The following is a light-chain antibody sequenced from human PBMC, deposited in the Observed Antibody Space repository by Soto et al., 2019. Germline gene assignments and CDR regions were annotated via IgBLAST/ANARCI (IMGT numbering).Light chain of an antibody. CDR2: DAS. CDR3: QQRSNWPPLT. J-gene: IGKJ4*01. CDR1: QSVGSY. Sequence: EIVVTQSPATLSSSPGERATLSCRTSQSVGSYLAWYQKKPGQAPRLLIYDASNRATGIPARFSGSGSGRDFTLTISSLEPEDFAVYYCQQRSNWPPLTFGGGTKVEIK. V-gene: IGKV3-11*02.